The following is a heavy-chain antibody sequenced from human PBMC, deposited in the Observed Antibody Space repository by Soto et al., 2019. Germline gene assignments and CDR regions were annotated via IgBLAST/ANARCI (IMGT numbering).Heavy chain of an antibody. D-gene: IGHD6-13*01. CDR3: ARGPGIAAAWFDP. CDR1: GGSLSGYY. J-gene: IGHJ5*02. V-gene: IGHV4-34*01. Sequence: SETLSLTCAVSGGSLSGYYWSWIRPPPGKGLEWIGDIYHSGSTNYNPSLKSRVTISVDTSKNQFSLKLSSVTAADTAVYYCARGPGIAAAWFDPWGKGTLVTVS. CDR2: IYHSGST.